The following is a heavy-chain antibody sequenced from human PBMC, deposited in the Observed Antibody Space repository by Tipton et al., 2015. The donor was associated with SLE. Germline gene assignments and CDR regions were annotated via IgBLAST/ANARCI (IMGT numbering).Heavy chain of an antibody. J-gene: IGHJ4*01. Sequence: TLSLTCTVSGGSISSDDYYWTWIRQHPGKGLEWIGHMSYGGSTYYNPSLRSRVSISIDTSKNHFSLNLTSVIAADTAIYYCAREDSNSFGYWGHGALVTVAS. CDR3: AREDSNSFGY. V-gene: IGHV4-31*03. CDR1: GGSISSDDYY. D-gene: IGHD4-11*01. CDR2: MSYGGST.